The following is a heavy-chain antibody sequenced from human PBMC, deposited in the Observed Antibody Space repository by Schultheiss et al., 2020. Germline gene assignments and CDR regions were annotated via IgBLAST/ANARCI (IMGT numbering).Heavy chain of an antibody. D-gene: IGHD3-10*01. CDR1: GFTLSDNY. Sequence: GESLKISCAASGFTLSDNYMSWIRQAPGKGLEWVSYITSSSSTIYYADSVKGRFTISRDNAKNSLFLQMNSLRAEDTALYYCARVHYGSGSFSFNYWGQGTLVTVSS. CDR3: ARVHYGSGSFSFNY. CDR2: ITSSSSTI. J-gene: IGHJ4*02. V-gene: IGHV3-11*01.